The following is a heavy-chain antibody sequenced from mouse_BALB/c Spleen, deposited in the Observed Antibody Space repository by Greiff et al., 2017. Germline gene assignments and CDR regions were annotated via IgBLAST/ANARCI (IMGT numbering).Heavy chain of an antibody. V-gene: IGHV5-6*01. J-gene: IGHJ3*01. CDR3: ARQDDGSPWFAY. CDR2: ISSGGSYT. D-gene: IGHD2-12*01. CDR1: GFTFSSYG. Sequence: DVQLVESGGDLVKPGGSLKLSCAASGFTFSSYGMSWVRQTPDKRLEWVATISSGGSYTYYPDRVKGRFTISRDNAKNTLYLQMSSLKSEDTAMYYCARQDDGSPWFAYWGQGTLVTVSA.